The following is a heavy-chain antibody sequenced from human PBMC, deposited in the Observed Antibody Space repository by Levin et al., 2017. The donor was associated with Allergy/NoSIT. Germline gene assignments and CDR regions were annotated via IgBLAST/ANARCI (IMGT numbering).Heavy chain of an antibody. J-gene: IGHJ5*02. CDR1: GFTYTSYW. CDR2: INIDGSRI. V-gene: IGHV3-74*03. D-gene: IGHD1-7*01. Sequence: GGSLRLSCEASGFTYTSYWMHWVRQAPGKGLVWVSRINIDGSRITYADSVEGRFTISRDNAQNTLYLQMNSLTAADTAMYYCARQPRYVFSTNYFDPWGQGTLVTVSS. CDR3: ARQPRYVFSTNYFDP.